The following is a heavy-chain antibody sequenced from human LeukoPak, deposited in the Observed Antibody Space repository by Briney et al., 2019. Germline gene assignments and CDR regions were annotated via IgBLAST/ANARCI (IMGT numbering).Heavy chain of an antibody. CDR1: GGSISSGDYY. CDR2: IYYSGST. V-gene: IGHV4-30-4*01. Sequence: SQTLSLTCTVSGGSISSGDYYWSWIRQPPGKGLEWIGYIYYSGSTNYNPSLKSRVTISVDTSKNQFSLKLSSVTAADTAVYYCARLLGVVPYNWFDPWGQGTLVTVSS. CDR3: ARLLGVVPYNWFDP. J-gene: IGHJ5*02. D-gene: IGHD2-2*01.